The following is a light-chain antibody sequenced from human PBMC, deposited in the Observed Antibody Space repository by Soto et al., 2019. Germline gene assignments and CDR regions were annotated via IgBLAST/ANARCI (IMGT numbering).Light chain of an antibody. V-gene: IGLV1-40*01. CDR1: SSNIGAGSD. CDR3: QSYDSSLSGSGV. J-gene: IGLJ2*01. CDR2: GNS. Sequence: QAVVTQPPSVSGAPGQKVTISCTGSSSNIGAGSDVHWYQQLPGTAPKLLIYGNSNRPSGVPDRLSGSKSGTSASLAITGLQAEDEADYYCQSYDSSLSGSGVFGGGTKLPVL.